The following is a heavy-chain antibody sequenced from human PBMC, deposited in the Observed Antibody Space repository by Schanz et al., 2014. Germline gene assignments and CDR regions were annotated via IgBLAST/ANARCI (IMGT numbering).Heavy chain of an antibody. CDR1: GFTFRTYT. CDR2: ISTDGTNT. CDR3: TRDRGALVTHNDALNL. D-gene: IGHD2-8*02. Sequence: VQLVESGGGLVQPGGSLRLSCLASGFTFRTYTMHWVRQAPGKGLEKVAAISTDGTNTYYAASVRGRFTISRDNSKNTVYLQMDSLRSEDTAVYYCTRDRGALVTHNDALNLWGQGTMVSVSS. J-gene: IGHJ3*01. V-gene: IGHV3-30*04.